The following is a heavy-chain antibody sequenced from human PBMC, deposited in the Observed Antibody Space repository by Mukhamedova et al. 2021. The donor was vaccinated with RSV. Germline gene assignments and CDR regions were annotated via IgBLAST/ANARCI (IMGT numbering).Heavy chain of an antibody. J-gene: IGHJ6*02. CDR3: AREYCSSTSCYRSMDV. Sequence: VKGRFTISRDNSKNTLYLQMNSLRAEDTAVYYCAREYCSSTSCYRSMDVWGQGTTVTVPS. V-gene: IGHV3-53*01. D-gene: IGHD2-2*01.